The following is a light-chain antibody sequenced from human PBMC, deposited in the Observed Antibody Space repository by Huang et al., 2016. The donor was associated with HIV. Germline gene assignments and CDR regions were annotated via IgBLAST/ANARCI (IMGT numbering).Light chain of an antibody. CDR2: DVS. V-gene: IGKV3-11*01. J-gene: IGKJ3*01. CDR1: QSVSRY. Sequence: EIVLTHAPATLSLSPGERASLSCRASQSVSRYVAWYQQKPGQAPRLLIYDVSYRATGIPARFSGSGSGTDFTLTISSLEPEDFAVYYCQQRSNWGGAFGPGTKVEI. CDR3: QQRSNWGGA.